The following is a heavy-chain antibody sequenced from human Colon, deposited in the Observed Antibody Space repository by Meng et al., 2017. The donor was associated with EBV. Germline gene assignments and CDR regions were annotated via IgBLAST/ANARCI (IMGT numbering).Heavy chain of an antibody. Sequence: DVQLVXSXXXXXKPXGXXXLSCATSGFTFSDSGVNWVRQAPGKGLEWVASISYSGTYTYYADSVKGRFTISRDNAKNSLYLQMNSLRAEDTAVYYCARGSVPLFDYWGQGTLVTVSS. J-gene: IGHJ4*02. V-gene: IGHV3-21*01. CDR3: ARGSVPLFDY. D-gene: IGHD6-6*01. CDR2: ISYSGTYT. CDR1: GFTFSDSG.